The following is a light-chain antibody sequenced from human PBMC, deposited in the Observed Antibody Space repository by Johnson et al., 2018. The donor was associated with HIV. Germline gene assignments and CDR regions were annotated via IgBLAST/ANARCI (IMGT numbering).Light chain of an antibody. CDR1: ASNIGNNY. CDR2: DTD. V-gene: IGLV1-51*01. Sequence: QSVLTQPPSVSAAPGQKVTISCSGSASNIGNNYVSWYQQLPGTAPKLLIYDTDKRPSGIPDRFSGSKSGTSDPLAITGLQTGDEADYYCGTWDSSLSASYVFGTGTKVAVL. J-gene: IGLJ1*01. CDR3: GTWDSSLSASYV.